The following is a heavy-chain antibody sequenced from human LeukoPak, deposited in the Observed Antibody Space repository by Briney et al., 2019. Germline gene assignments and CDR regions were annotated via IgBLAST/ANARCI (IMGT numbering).Heavy chain of an antibody. CDR1: GFTFSSYD. CDR3: ARVESSSWYQDYYYGMDV. J-gene: IGHJ6*02. Sequence: PGGSLRLSCAASGFTFSSYDMHWVRQATGKGLEWVSAIGTAGDTYYPGSVKGRFTISRENAKNSLYLQMNSLRAGDTAVYYCARVESSSWYQDYYYGMDVWGQGTTVTVSS. V-gene: IGHV3-13*01. CDR2: IGTAGDT. D-gene: IGHD6-13*01.